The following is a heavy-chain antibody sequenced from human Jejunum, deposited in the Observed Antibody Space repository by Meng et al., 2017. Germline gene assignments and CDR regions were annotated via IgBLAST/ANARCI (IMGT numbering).Heavy chain of an antibody. V-gene: IGHV3-74*01. J-gene: IGHJ2*01. CDR2: INPDADII. Sequence: GESLKISCAASGFTFNSYWMHWVRQAPGKGPVWVSRINPDADIIDYADSVKGRFTISRDNADNTLYLQMNSLRPEDTAVYYCVRDLVPKISRWYFDLWGPGTLVTVSS. CDR1: GFTFNSYW. CDR3: VRDLVPKISRWYFDL. D-gene: IGHD6-13*01.